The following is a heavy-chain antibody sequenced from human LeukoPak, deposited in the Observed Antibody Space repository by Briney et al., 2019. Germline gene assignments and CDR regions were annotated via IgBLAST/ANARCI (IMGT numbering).Heavy chain of an antibody. V-gene: IGHV3-15*01. J-gene: IGHJ4*02. D-gene: IGHD3-10*01. CDR3: TTSGTPFEY. Sequence: PGGSLRLSCAASGFTFNKAWMSWVRLAPGKGLEWVGRIKNKGDGGTTDYAAPVKGRFTVSRDDSKSTLYLQMHSLKTEDTAVYYCTTSGTPFEYWGQGTLVTVSS. CDR1: GFTFNKAW. CDR2: IKNKGDGGTT.